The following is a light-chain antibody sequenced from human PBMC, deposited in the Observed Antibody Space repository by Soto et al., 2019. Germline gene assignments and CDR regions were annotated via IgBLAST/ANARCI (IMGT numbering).Light chain of an antibody. CDR1: QSVSSSY. CDR3: QQYGSSPRT. Sequence: EIVLTQSPGTLSLSPGERATHSCRASQSVSSSYLAWYQQKPGQAPRLLIYGASSRATGIPDRFSGSGSGTDFTLTISRLEPEDFAVYYCQQYGSSPRTFGQGTRWISN. CDR2: GAS. J-gene: IGKJ1*01. V-gene: IGKV3-20*01.